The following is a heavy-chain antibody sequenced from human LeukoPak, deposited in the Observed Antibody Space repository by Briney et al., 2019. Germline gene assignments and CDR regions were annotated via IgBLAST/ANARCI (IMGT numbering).Heavy chain of an antibody. V-gene: IGHV1-18*01. CDR1: GYSFTTYG. CDR2: ISTYNGNT. D-gene: IGHD6-13*01. J-gene: IGHJ4*02. CDR3: ARGKSSWLFDN. Sequence: ASVTVSCTPSGYSFTTYGISWVRQAPGQGVECMGWISTYNGNTDYAQTLQGEVTITTDTSTSTAYMELRSLRSDDTAVYYCARGKSSWLFDNWGQGNLGTVSS.